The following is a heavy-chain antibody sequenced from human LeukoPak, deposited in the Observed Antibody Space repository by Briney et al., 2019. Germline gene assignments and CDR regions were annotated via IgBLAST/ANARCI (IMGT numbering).Heavy chain of an antibody. Sequence: GASVKVSCKASGYTFTSYDINWVRQATGQGLEWMGWMNPNSGNTGYAQKFQGRVTMTRNTSIGTAYMELSSLRSEDTAVYYCARGPRYCTNGVCYNYFDYWGQGTLVTVSS. CDR1: GYTFTSYD. CDR2: MNPNSGNT. D-gene: IGHD2-8*01. V-gene: IGHV1-8*01. CDR3: ARGPRYCTNGVCYNYFDY. J-gene: IGHJ4*02.